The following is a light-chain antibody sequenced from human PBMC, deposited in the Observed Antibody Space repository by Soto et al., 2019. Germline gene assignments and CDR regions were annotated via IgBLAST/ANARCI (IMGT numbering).Light chain of an antibody. J-gene: IGKJ3*01. Sequence: ETVMTQSPATLSVSPGERPTLSCRASQSVSSNLAWYQQKPGQAPRLLIYDASTKATGIPARFSGSGSGTEFTLAISILQCEDFAVYYCQQYNTWALTVGPATKGDIK. CDR2: DAS. CDR1: QSVSSN. CDR3: QQYNTWALT. V-gene: IGKV3-15*01.